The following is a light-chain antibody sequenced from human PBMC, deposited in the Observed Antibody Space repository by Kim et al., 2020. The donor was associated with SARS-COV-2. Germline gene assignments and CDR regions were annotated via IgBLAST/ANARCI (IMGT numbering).Light chain of an antibody. CDR1: QNSRTY. Sequence: SESVGDRVTITCRASQNSRTYLNWYQQRPGKAPTLLIYVASNLPSGVPSRFSGGGSGTDFILTISGLQPEDFAIYYCQQSYNTPYTFGQGTKLEI. CDR3: QQSYNTPYT. V-gene: IGKV1-39*01. J-gene: IGKJ2*01. CDR2: VAS.